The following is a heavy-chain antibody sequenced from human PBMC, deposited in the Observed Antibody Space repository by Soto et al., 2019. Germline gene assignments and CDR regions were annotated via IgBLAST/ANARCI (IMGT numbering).Heavy chain of an antibody. D-gene: IGHD1-20*01. CDR3: ARDLLTGSHDY. CDR1: GGSISSSNW. V-gene: IGHV4-4*02. J-gene: IGHJ4*02. Sequence: SETLSLTCAVSGGSISSSNWWSWVRQPPGKGLEWIGEIYHSGSTNYNPSLKGRVTISVDKSKNQFALKRSSVTAADTAVYYCARDLLTGSHDYWGQGTLVTVSS. CDR2: IYHSGST.